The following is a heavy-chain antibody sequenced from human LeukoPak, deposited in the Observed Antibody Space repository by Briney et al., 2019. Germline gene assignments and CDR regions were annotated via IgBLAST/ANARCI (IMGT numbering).Heavy chain of an antibody. CDR2: IKEDGSEK. J-gene: IGHJ4*02. CDR1: GFTFNSYW. V-gene: IGHV3-7*01. D-gene: IGHD4-23*01. CDR3: ARDYGGNSVY. Sequence: GGSLRLSCAASGFTFNSYWMSWVRQAPGKGLEWVANIKEDGSEKYYVDSVKGRFTISRDNAKNSLYLQMNSLRAEDTAMYYRARDYGGNSVYWGQGTLVTVSS.